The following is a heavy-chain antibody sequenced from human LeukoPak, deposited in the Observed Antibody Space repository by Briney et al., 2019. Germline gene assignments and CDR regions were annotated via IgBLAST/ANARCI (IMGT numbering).Heavy chain of an antibody. CDR3: ARHHTMIDPWYFDL. CDR1: EYSFTSYW. Sequence: GESLKISCKGSEYSFTSYWIGWVRQLPGKGLEWMGIIYPGDSDTRYSPSFQGQVTISADKSISTAYLQWSSLKASDTAMYYCARHHTMIDPWYFDLWGRGTLVTVSS. CDR2: IYPGDSDT. V-gene: IGHV5-51*01. J-gene: IGHJ2*01. D-gene: IGHD3-22*01.